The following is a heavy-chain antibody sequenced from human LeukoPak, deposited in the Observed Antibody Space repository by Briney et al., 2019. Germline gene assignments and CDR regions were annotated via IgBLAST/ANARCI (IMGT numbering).Heavy chain of an antibody. Sequence: QPGGSLRLSCAASGFTFSSSAMSWVRQAPGKGLEWVSAISGGGGSTSYADSMKGRFTISRGNSKNTLYLQMNSLRAEDTAMYYCAKDGSFYSGSDYSDYWGQGTLVTVSS. D-gene: IGHD1-26*01. V-gene: IGHV3-23*01. CDR2: ISGGGGST. CDR1: GFTFSSSA. J-gene: IGHJ4*02. CDR3: AKDGSFYSGSDYSDY.